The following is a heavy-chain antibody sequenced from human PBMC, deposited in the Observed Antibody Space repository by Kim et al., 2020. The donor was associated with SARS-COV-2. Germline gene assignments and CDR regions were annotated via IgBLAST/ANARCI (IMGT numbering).Heavy chain of an antibody. D-gene: IGHD2-15*01. CDR1: GDSISSGTYY. Sequence: SETLSLTCTVSGDSISSGTYYWGWIRQSPGKGLEWIGSMFYTGTTYYNPSLKSRLSFSVDTFKNHFSLQLRSVTAADAAVYYCAGHEGMSGYWGTDVWGQGTTVTVSS. CDR3: AGHEGMSGYWGTDV. CDR2: MFYTGTT. J-gene: IGHJ6*02. V-gene: IGHV4-39*01.